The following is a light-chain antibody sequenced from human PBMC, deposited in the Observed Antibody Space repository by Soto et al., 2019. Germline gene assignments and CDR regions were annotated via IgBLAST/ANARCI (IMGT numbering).Light chain of an antibody. J-gene: IGLJ2*01. CDR2: DVS. CDR3: SSYTSSSTLVV. V-gene: IGLV2-14*01. Sequence: QSALTQPASVSGSPGQSITISCTGTSSDVGGYNYVSWYQQHPGKAPKVMIYDVSNRPSGVSNRFSGSKSGNTASLTISGLQAEDEADYYCSSYTSSSTLVVFGGGTQLT. CDR1: SSDVGGYNY.